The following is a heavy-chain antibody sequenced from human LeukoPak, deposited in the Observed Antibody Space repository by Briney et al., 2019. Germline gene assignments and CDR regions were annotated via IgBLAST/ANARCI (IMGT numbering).Heavy chain of an antibody. J-gene: IGHJ5*02. D-gene: IGHD2-2*01. CDR2: IYYSGST. CDR1: GGSISSSSYY. CDR3: ARHHIVVVPAAIFCWFDP. V-gene: IGHV4-39*01. Sequence: SETLSLTCTVSGGSISSSSYYWGWIRQPPGKGLEWVGSIYYSGSTYYNPSLKRRVTIFVDKSKNQFFVKLSSVTAADTAVYYCARHHIVVVPAAIFCWFDPWGQGTLVTVSS.